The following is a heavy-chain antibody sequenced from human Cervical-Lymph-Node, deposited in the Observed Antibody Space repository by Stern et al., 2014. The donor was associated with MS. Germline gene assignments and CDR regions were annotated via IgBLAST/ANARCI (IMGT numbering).Heavy chain of an antibody. V-gene: IGHV3-72*01. J-gene: IGHJ4*02. CDR2: IRIKRNSYTT. CDR1: GLIFSDHY. CDR3: SRVGYSDPNFDY. D-gene: IGHD5-18*01. Sequence: EVQLVESGGGLVQPGGSLRLSCAASGLIFSDHYMDWVRQAPGKGLEWGGRIRIKRNSYTTEYATSVRGRFTISRDDSKNSLYLQLNSLKTEDTAVYYCSRVGYSDPNFDYWGQGTLVTVSP.